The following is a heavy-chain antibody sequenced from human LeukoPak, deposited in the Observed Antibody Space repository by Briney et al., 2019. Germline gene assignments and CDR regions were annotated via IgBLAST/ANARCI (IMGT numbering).Heavy chain of an antibody. CDR2: ISSSSSTI. Sequence: PGGSLRLSCAASGFTFSRFSMSWVRQAPGKGLEWISYISSSSSTIYYADSVKGRFTISRDNAKNSLYLQMNSLRDADTAVYYCAKSAYSNAWFDYWGQGILVTVSS. CDR1: GFTFSRFS. D-gene: IGHD6-13*01. V-gene: IGHV3-48*02. J-gene: IGHJ4*02. CDR3: AKSAYSNAWFDY.